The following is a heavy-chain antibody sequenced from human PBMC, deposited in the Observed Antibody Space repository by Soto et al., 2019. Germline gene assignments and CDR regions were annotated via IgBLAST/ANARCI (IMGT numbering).Heavy chain of an antibody. D-gene: IGHD2-15*01. CDR1: SGSIRSSNW. J-gene: IGHJ6*03. CDR3: TRAPVVVAATYYMDV. Sequence: QVQLQESGPGLVKPSVTLSLTCAVSSGSIRSSNWWSWVRQPPGKGLEWIGEIYHSGSTNYNPSLKRRVTISVDKSRTQCSLELSSVTAADTAVYYCTRAPVVVAATYYMDVWGKGTTVTVSS. V-gene: IGHV4-4*02. CDR2: IYHSGST.